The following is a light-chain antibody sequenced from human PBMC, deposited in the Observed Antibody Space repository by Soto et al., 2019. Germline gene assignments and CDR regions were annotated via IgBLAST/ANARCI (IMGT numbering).Light chain of an antibody. Sequence: EIVLTQTPGTLSLSPGERTTLSCRASQSVTSSHLAWYQQKPGQAPRLLIYVASTRATGIPDRFSGSGSHTACSLTIRRLDPEDFAMYYCLLYFSPDRYTFGPGTKAQIK. CDR3: LLYFSPDRYT. J-gene: IGKJ2*01. CDR2: VAS. CDR1: QSVTSSH. V-gene: IGKV3-20*01.